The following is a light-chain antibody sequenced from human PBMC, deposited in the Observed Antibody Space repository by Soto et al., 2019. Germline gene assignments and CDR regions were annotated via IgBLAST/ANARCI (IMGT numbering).Light chain of an antibody. Sequence: EIVMTQSPATLSVSPGERGTRSCRASQSVNSNLAWYQQKPGQAPRLLIYGASTRAAGIPARFSGSGSGTEFTLTISSLQSEDLAVYYCQQYDTWPPVTFGQGTKVDIK. J-gene: IGKJ1*01. CDR1: QSVNSN. CDR3: QQYDTWPPVT. CDR2: GAS. V-gene: IGKV3-15*01.